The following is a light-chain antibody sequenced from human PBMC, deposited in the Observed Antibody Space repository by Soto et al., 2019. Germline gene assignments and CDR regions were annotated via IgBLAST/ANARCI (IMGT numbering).Light chain of an antibody. CDR3: QPSYSTHLYT. J-gene: IGKJ2*01. CDR1: QSISGY. Sequence: DIQMTQSPSSLSASVGDRVTITCRASQSISGYLNWYQQKPGKAPNLLIYAASSLQSGVPPRFSGSGSGTDFTLTITSLQPEDFATYYCQPSYSTHLYTFGQGTKLEIK. CDR2: AAS. V-gene: IGKV1-39*01.